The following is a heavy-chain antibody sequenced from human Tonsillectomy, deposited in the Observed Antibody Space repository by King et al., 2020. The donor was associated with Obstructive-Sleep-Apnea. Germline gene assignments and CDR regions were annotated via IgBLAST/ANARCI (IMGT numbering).Heavy chain of an antibody. CDR2: IYYRGSP. D-gene: IGHD6-19*01. J-gene: IGHJ4*02. V-gene: IGHV4-59*08. Sequence: VQLQESGPGLVRPSETLSLTCTVSGGSISSYYWSWIRQPPGKGLEWIGYIYYRGSPYYNPSLNSRVTISVDTSKNQFSLKLISVTAADTAVYHCARHLYSSGYLGCFDYWGQGTLVTVSS. CDR3: ARHLYSSGYLGCFDY. CDR1: GGSISSYY.